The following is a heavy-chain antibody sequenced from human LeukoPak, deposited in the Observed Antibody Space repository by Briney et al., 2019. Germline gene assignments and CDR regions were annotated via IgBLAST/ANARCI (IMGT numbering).Heavy chain of an antibody. J-gene: IGHJ4*02. CDR2: ISRNSGSV. Sequence: QPGRSLRLSRAASGFTFDDYAMHWVRQAPGKGLEWVSGISRNSGSVGYVDSAKGRFTISRDNAKNSLYLQMNSLRAEDTAVYYCATVGGSYSPADYWGQGTLVTVSS. CDR1: GFTFDDYA. V-gene: IGHV3-9*01. CDR3: ATVGGSYSPADY. D-gene: IGHD1-26*01.